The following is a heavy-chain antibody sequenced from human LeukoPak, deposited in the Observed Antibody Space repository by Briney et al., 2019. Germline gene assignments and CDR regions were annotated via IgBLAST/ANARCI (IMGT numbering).Heavy chain of an antibody. J-gene: IGHJ3*02. CDR3: AAESPLGSSSRDAAFDI. V-gene: IGHV1-58*01. Sequence: ASVKVSCKASGFTFTSSAVQWVRQARGQRLEWIGWIVVGSGNTNYAQKFQERVTITRDMSTSTAYMELSSLRSEDTAVYYCAAESPLGSSSRDAAFDIWGQGTMVTVSS. CDR1: GFTFTSSA. D-gene: IGHD6-6*01. CDR2: IVVGSGNT.